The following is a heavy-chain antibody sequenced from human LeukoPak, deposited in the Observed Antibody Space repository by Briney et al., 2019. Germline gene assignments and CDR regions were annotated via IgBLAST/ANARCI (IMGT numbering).Heavy chain of an antibody. CDR3: ASANYYDSSGYPNYYFDY. D-gene: IGHD3-22*01. CDR2: INHSGST. Sequence: PSETLSLTCAVYGGSFSGYYWSWIRQPPGKGLEWIGEINHSGSTNYNPSLKSRVTISVDTSKNQFSLKLSSVTAADTAVYYCASANYYDSSGYPNYYFDYWGQGTLVTVSS. CDR1: GGSFSGYY. J-gene: IGHJ4*02. V-gene: IGHV4-34*01.